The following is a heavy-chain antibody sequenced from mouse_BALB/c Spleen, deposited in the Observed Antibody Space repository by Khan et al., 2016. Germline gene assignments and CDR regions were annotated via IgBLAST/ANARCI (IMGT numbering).Heavy chain of an antibody. CDR3: ARGDYYGSSSFAY. Sequence: VQLKQSGPELVKPGASVKISCKASGYTFTDYNMHWVKQSHGKSLEWIGYIYPYNGGTGYNQKFKSKATLTVDNSSSTAYMELRSLTSEDSAVYYCARGDYYGSSSFAYWGQGTLVTVSA. D-gene: IGHD1-1*01. J-gene: IGHJ3*01. CDR1: GYTFTDYN. CDR2: IYPYNGGT. V-gene: IGHV1S29*02.